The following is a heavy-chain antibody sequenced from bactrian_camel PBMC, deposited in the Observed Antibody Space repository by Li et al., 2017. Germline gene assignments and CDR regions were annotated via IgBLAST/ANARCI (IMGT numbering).Heavy chain of an antibody. V-gene: IGHV3S53*01. Sequence: VQLVESGGGSVQAGGSLRLTCLASGYPFGFGDSDMGWYRQAPGKPCNLVASISSQGTTWYADSVKGRFTISKDNVKNTVWLQMNSLQPDDSAVYYCSAYHSELERSVVSCDKGVGYWGQGTQVTVS. CDR2: ISSQGTT. J-gene: IGHJ6*01. CDR1: GYPFGFGDSD. D-gene: IGHD2*01. CDR3: SAYHSELERSVVSCDKGVGY.